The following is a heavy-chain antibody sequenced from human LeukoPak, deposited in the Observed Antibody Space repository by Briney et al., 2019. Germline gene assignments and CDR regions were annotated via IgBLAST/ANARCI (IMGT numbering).Heavy chain of an antibody. CDR3: ARGDGSGSIPLDY. Sequence: SETLSLTCTVSGGSISSYYWSWIRQPPGKGLEWIGYIYYSGSTNYNPSLKGRVTISVDTSKNQFSLKLSSATAADTAVYYCARGDGSGSIPLDYWGQGTLVTVSS. V-gene: IGHV4-59*01. CDR2: IYYSGST. CDR1: GGSISSYY. D-gene: IGHD3-10*01. J-gene: IGHJ4*02.